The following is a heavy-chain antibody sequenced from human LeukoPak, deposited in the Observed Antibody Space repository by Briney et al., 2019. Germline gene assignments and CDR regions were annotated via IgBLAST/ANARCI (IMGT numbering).Heavy chain of an antibody. V-gene: IGHV3-9*01. Sequence: GGSLRLSCAASGFTFDDYAMHWVRQAPGKGLEWVSGISWNSGSIGYADSVKGRFSISRDNAKNSLYLQMNSLRAGDTALYYCAKADTGFDAFDIWGQGTMVTVSS. J-gene: IGHJ3*02. CDR2: ISWNSGSI. CDR1: GFTFDDYA. CDR3: AKADTGFDAFDI. D-gene: IGHD1-14*01.